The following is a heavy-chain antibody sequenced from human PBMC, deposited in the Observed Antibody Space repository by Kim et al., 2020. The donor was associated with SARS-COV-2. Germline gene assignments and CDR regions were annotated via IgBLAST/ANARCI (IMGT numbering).Heavy chain of an antibody. D-gene: IGHD3-10*01. Sequence: GGSLRLSCAASGFTFSSYSMNWVRQAPGKGLEWVSSISSSSSYIYYADSATGRFTISRDNAKNSLYLQMNSLRAEDTAAYYCAGESGARGVTTYWFDPWG. CDR2: ISSSSSYI. CDR3: AGESGARGVTTYWFDP. CDR1: GFTFSSYS. V-gene: IGHV3-21*01. J-gene: IGHJ5*02.